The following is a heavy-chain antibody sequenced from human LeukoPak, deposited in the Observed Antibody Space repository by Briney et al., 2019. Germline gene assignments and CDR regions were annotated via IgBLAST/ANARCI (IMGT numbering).Heavy chain of an antibody. D-gene: IGHD3-10*01. V-gene: IGHV4-4*02. Sequence: SGTLSLTCAVSGGSISSSNWWSWVRQPPGKGLEWIGYIYYSGSTNYNPSLKSRVTISVDTSKNQFSLKLSSVTAADTAVYYCARGGWYGSGSYFDYWGQGTLVTVSS. CDR2: IYYSGST. J-gene: IGHJ4*02. CDR1: GGSISSSNW. CDR3: ARGGWYGSGSYFDY.